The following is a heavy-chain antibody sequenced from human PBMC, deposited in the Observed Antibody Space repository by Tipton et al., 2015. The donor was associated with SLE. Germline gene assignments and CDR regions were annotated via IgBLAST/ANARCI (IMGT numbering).Heavy chain of an antibody. CDR1: GFTFSTYA. J-gene: IGHJ4*02. V-gene: IGHV3-23*01. CDR2: ISGSGGST. Sequence: SLRLSCAASGFTFSTYAMSWVRQAPGKGLEWVSAISGSGGSTYYADSVKGRFTISRDNSKNTLYLQMNSLRAEDTAVYYCARGESGYDWNYWGQGTLVTVSS. CDR3: ARGESGYDWNY. D-gene: IGHD5-12*01.